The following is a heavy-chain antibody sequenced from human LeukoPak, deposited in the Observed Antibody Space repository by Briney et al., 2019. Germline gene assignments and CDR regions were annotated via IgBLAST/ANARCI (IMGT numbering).Heavy chain of an antibody. Sequence: GGSLRLSCVASGITFSRSAMTWVRQAPGKGLEWVSTINDSGSGTYNTDSVKGRFTISRANSRNTLYLQMNSLRAEDTAVYYCARCPEYYFDYWGQGTLVTVSS. CDR1: GITFSRSA. J-gene: IGHJ4*02. D-gene: IGHD4/OR15-4a*01. CDR3: ARCPEYYFDY. CDR2: INDSGSGT. V-gene: IGHV3-23*01.